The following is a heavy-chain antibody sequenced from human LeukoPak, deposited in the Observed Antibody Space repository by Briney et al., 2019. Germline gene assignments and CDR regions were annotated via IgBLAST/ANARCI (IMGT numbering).Heavy chain of an antibody. CDR2: ILPRDSET. Sequence: GESLKISCKGSGYSFTNYWIGWVRQMPGKGLEWMGIILPRDSETRYSPSFQGQVTISADKSISTAYLQWSSLKASDTAMYYCARPPSGTGPYLDYWGQGTLVTVSS. CDR3: ARPPSGTGPYLDY. J-gene: IGHJ4*02. CDR1: GYSFTNYW. V-gene: IGHV5-51*01. D-gene: IGHD1-14*01.